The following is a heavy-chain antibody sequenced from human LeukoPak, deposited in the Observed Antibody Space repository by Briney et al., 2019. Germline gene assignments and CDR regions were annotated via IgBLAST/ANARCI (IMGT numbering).Heavy chain of an antibody. V-gene: IGHV4-38-2*02. Sequence: SETLSLTCTVSDYSISSGYYWGWIRQPPGKGLEWIGSIYHSGGTYYNPSLKSPVTLSVDTSKNQFSLKLSSVTAADTAVYFCARLGLGNEYGSVYRPTHFQHRGQGTRVTVSS. CDR2: IYHSGGT. J-gene: IGHJ1*01. CDR3: ARLGLGNEYGSVYRPTHFQH. D-gene: IGHD3/OR15-3a*01. CDR1: DYSISSGYY.